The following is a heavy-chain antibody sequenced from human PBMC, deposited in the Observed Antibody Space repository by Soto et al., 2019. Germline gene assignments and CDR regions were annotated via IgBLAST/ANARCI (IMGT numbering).Heavy chain of an antibody. CDR1: GFTFSSYA. V-gene: IGHV3-23*01. CDR2: ISGSDGRP. D-gene: IGHD1-26*01. CDR3: ATHTRWEVLRAFDI. J-gene: IGHJ3*02. Sequence: EVQLLESGGGLVEPGGSLRLSCAASGFTFSSYAMTWVRRAPGKGLEGVSAISGSDGRPYYADSVKGRFTISRDNSKNTLYLHMNSLRAEDTAVYYCATHTRWEVLRAFDIWGQGTMVTVSS.